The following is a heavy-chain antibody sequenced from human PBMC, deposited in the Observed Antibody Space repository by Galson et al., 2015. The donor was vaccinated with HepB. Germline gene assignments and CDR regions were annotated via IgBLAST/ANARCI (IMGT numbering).Heavy chain of an antibody. J-gene: IGHJ5*02. CDR3: AREGYCSSTSCHNNWFDP. CDR2: IKQDGSEK. D-gene: IGHD2-2*02. V-gene: IGHV3-7*01. CDR1: GFTFSSYW. Sequence: SLRLSCAASGFTFSSYWMSWVRQAPGKGLEWVANIKQDGSEKYYVDSVKGRSTISRDNAKNSLYLQMNSLRAEDTAVYYCAREGYCSSTSCHNNWFDPWGQGTLVTVSS.